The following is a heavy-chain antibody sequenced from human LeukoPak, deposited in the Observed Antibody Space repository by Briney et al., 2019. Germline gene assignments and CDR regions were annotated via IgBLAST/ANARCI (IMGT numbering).Heavy chain of an antibody. D-gene: IGHD3-9*01. V-gene: IGHV3-23*01. CDR1: GFTFTSSA. CDR3: AKEPHILTGYYTDYFDS. Sequence: GGSLRLSCAASGFTFTSSAMSWVRQAPGKGLEWVSVISGSGHTTDYADSVKGRFTVSRDNSKNTLYLQMNSLRAEDTAVYFCAKEPHILTGYYTDYFDSWGQGTLVTVSS. J-gene: IGHJ4*02. CDR2: ISGSGHTT.